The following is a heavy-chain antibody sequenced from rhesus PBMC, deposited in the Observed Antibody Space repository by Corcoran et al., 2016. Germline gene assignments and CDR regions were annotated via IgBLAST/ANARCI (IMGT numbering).Heavy chain of an antibody. J-gene: IGHJ4*01. V-gene: IGHV4-80*01. CDR2: INGKGGWT. D-gene: IGHD3-22*01. CDR3: TRGTSWSFDY. CDR1: GASISTNW. Sequence: QVQLQESGPGLVKPSETLSLTCAVSGASISTNWWSWIRQAPGKGLAWIGEINGKGGWTNTYPSLKSRVTISTDASQNHLSLKLNSGTAADTAVYYCTRGTSWSFDYWGQGLLVTVSS.